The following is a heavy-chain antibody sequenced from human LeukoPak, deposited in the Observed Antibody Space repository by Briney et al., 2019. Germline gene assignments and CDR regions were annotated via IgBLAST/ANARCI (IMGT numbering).Heavy chain of an antibody. CDR1: GFTFSSSW. CDR2: ISSDGSST. CDR3: ARADSSWANDY. Sequence: GGSLRLSCVASGFTFSSSWMYWVRQAPGKGLVWASRISSDGSSTTYADSVKGRFTISRDNAKNTLFLLMNSLRVEDRAVYYCARADSSWANDYWGQGTLVTVSS. D-gene: IGHD6-13*01. V-gene: IGHV3-74*01. J-gene: IGHJ4*02.